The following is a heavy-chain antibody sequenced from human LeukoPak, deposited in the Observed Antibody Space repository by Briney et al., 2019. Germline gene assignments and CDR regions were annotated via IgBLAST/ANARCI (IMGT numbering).Heavy chain of an antibody. Sequence: ASVKVSCKASGGTFSSYAISWVRQAPGQGLEWMGGIIPIFGTANYAQKFQGRVTITADESTSTAYMELSSLRSEDTAVFYCARVQRAPYYDFGSGPFAPWAQGPLVTVSS. CDR1: GGTFSSYA. D-gene: IGHD3-3*01. J-gene: IGHJ5*02. CDR3: ARVQRAPYYDFGSGPFAP. V-gene: IGHV1-69*13. CDR2: IIPIFGTA.